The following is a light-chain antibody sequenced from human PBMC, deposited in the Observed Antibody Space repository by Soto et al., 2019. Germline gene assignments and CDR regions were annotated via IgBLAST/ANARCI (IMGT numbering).Light chain of an antibody. V-gene: IGKV3-20*01. CDR1: QSIENRY. CDR2: ATS. J-gene: IGKJ1*01. Sequence: EMVLTQSPGTLSSSPGERATLSCRASQSIENRYFAGYQHKPGQAPRLLIYATSSRATGIPDRFGGSGSGTDFTLTINRLEPEDFAVYYCQQYFASSWTFGQGTKVDIK. CDR3: QQYFASSWT.